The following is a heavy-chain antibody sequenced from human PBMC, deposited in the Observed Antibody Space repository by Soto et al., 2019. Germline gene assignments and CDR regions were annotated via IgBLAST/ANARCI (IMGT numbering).Heavy chain of an antibody. CDR2: MNPNSGNT. Sequence: GASVKVSCKASEYTFTSYDINWVRQATGQGLEWMGWMNPNSGNTGYAQKFQGRVTMTRNTSISTAYMELSSLGSEDTAVYYCARSGIVVAGTGSVIDYWGQGTLVTVSS. J-gene: IGHJ4*02. CDR1: EYTFTSYD. V-gene: IGHV1-8*01. CDR3: ARSGIVVAGTGSVIDY. D-gene: IGHD6-19*01.